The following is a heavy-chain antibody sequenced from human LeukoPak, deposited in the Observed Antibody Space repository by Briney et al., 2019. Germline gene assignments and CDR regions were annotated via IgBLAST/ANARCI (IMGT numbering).Heavy chain of an antibody. CDR3: TSSRLRFCYYGMDV. D-gene: IGHD3-16*01. CDR1: GFTFGDYA. Sequence: PGGSLRLSCTASGFTFGDYAMSWVRQAPGKGLEWVGFIRSKAYGGTTEYAASVKGRFTISRDDSKSIAYLQMNSLKTEDTAVYYCTSSRLRFCYYGMDVWGQGTTVTVSS. V-gene: IGHV3-49*04. CDR2: IRSKAYGGTT. J-gene: IGHJ6*02.